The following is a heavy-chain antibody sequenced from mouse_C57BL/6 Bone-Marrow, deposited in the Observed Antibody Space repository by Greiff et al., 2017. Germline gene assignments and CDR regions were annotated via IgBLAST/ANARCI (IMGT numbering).Heavy chain of an antibody. CDR2: IYPGSGST. J-gene: IGHJ2*01. V-gene: IGHV1-55*01. CDR3: ARRDYYGGSYVGYYFDY. CDR1: GYTFTSYW. D-gene: IGHD1-1*01. Sequence: QVQLQQPGAELVKPGASVKMSCKASGYTFTSYWITWVQQSPGQGLEWIGDIYPGSGSTYYNEKFKSKATLTVDTSSSTAYMQLSSLTSEDSAVYYRARRDYYGGSYVGYYFDYWGQGTTLTVSA.